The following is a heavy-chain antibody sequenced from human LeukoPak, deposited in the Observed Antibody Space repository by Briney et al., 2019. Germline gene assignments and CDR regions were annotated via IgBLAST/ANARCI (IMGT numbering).Heavy chain of an antibody. Sequence: GGSLRLSCAASGFIFEHYAMHWVRQAPGKGLEWVSGISWNSGSIGYEESVKGRFTTSRDNAKNSLYLQMNSLRAEDTALYYCVKGLETYYDSRADYWGQGTLVTVSS. CDR1: GFIFEHYA. CDR3: VKGLETYYDSRADY. J-gene: IGHJ4*02. CDR2: ISWNSGSI. D-gene: IGHD3-22*01. V-gene: IGHV3-9*01.